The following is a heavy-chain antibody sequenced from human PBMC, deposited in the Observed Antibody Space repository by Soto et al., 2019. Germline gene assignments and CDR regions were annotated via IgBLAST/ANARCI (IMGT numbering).Heavy chain of an antibody. Sequence: GGSLRLSCAASGFTVSSNYMSWVRQAPGKGLEWVSVIYSGGSTYYADSVKGRFTISRDNSKNTLYLQMNSLRAEDTAVYYCARAKGDYTWDNRPPFDSWGQGALVTVSS. D-gene: IGHD3-3*01. CDR2: IYSGGST. CDR1: GFTVSSNY. CDR3: ARAKGDYTWDNRPPFDS. V-gene: IGHV3-53*01. J-gene: IGHJ4*02.